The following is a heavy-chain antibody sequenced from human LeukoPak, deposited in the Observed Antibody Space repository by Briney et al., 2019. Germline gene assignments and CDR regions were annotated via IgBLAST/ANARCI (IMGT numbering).Heavy chain of an antibody. D-gene: IGHD1-26*01. Sequence: GGSLRLSCAASGFTFSIYAMNWVRQAPGKGLEWVAFIRYDGSNKYYADSVKGRFTISRDNSKNTLYLQMNSLRAEDTAVYYCAKDGGCTRWELLACYYYYYMDVWGKGTTVTISS. CDR2: IRYDGSNK. CDR3: AKDGGCTRWELLACYYYYYMDV. CDR1: GFTFSIYA. J-gene: IGHJ6*03. V-gene: IGHV3-30*02.